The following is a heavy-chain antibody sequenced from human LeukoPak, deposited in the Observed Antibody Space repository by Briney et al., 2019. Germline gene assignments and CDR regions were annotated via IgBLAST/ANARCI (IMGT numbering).Heavy chain of an antibody. J-gene: IGHJ4*02. CDR3: ARDEGLLWFGELRY. V-gene: IGHV3-64*01. CDR2: ISSDGGST. CDR1: GFTFSSYA. D-gene: IGHD3-10*01. Sequence: GGSLRLSCAASGFTFSSYAMHWVRQAPGKGLEYVSAISSDGGSTYYANSVKGRFTIYRDNSKNTLYIQMGSLRAEDMAVYYCARDEGLLWFGELRYWGQGTLVTVSS.